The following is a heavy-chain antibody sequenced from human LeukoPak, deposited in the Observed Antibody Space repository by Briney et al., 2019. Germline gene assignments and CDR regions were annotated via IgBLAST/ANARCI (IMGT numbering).Heavy chain of an antibody. Sequence: GGSLRLSCAASGFTFNDAWMSWVRQAPGKGLEWVGRIKSKTDGGTTDYAAPVKGRFTISRDDSKNTLYLQMNGLKIEDTGVYYFTTDAGYSSNWYNYWGQGTLVTVS. CDR3: TTDAGYSSNWYNY. CDR1: GFTFNDAW. J-gene: IGHJ4*02. V-gene: IGHV3-15*01. D-gene: IGHD6-13*01. CDR2: IKSKTDGGTT.